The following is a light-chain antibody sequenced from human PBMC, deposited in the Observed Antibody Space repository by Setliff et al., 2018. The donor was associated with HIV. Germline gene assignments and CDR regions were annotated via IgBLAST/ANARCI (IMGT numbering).Light chain of an antibody. CDR3: SSYTSRTPLYV. Sequence: QSALTQPASVSGSPGQSITISCTRTNSDVGTYNFVSWYQQHPGKAPKLMIYDFSYRSSGVSNRFSGSKSGNAASLTISGLQAEDEADYYCSSYTSRTPLYVFGTGTKVTVL. CDR2: DFS. J-gene: IGLJ1*01. CDR1: NSDVGTYNF. V-gene: IGLV2-14*03.